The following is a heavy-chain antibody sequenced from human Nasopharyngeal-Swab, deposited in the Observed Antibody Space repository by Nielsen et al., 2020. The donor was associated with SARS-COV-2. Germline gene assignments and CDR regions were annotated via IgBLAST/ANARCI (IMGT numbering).Heavy chain of an antibody. V-gene: IGHV3-11*05. J-gene: IGHJ5*02. D-gene: IGHD4-17*01. CDR2: ISSSSSYT. Sequence: GESLKISCAASGFNFSDYYMSWIRQAPGKGLEWVSYISSSSSYTNYADSVKGRFTISKDNAKNSLYLQMNSLRAEDTAVYYCARGTATGWFDPWGQGTLVTVSS. CDR3: ARGTATGWFDP. CDR1: GFNFSDYY.